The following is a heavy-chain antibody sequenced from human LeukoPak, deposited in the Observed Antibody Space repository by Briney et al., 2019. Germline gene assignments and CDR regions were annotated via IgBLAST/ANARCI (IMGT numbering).Heavy chain of an antibody. J-gene: IGHJ4*02. Sequence: GGSLRLSCAASGFTFDDYAMHWVRQAPGKGLEWVSGISWNSGSIGYADSVKGRFTISRDNAKNSLYLQMNSLRAEDMALYYCAKDIGAVAGPLDYWGQGTLVTVSS. CDR1: GFTFDDYA. V-gene: IGHV3-9*03. D-gene: IGHD6-19*01. CDR3: AKDIGAVAGPLDY. CDR2: ISWNSGSI.